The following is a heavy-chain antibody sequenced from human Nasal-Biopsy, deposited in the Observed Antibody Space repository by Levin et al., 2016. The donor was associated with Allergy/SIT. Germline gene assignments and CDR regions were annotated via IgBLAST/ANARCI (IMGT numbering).Heavy chain of an antibody. V-gene: IGHV3-74*01. D-gene: IGHD1-20*01. J-gene: IGHJ4*02. CDR2: IRSDGSST. Sequence: GGSLRLSCAASGFTFNNDWMHWVRQAPGKGLVWVSRIRSDGSSTNYADSVQGRFTISRDNDKNTVYLQMNSLRAEDTALYYCARGSYNWNDLDSWGQGTLVTVSS. CDR1: GFTFNNDW. CDR3: ARGSYNWNDLDS.